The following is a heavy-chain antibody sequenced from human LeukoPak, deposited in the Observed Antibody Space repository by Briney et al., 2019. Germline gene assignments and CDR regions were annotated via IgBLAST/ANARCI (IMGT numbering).Heavy chain of an antibody. V-gene: IGHV3-7*01. J-gene: IGHJ4*02. D-gene: IGHD3-22*01. CDR1: GFTFSSYW. CDR2: IKQDGSEK. Sequence: PGGSLRLSCAASGFTFSSYWMSWVRQAPGKGLEWVANIKQDGSEKYYVDSVKGRFTISRDNAKNPLYLQMNSLRAEDTAVYYCARDSTYYYDSSGYYYAGGSDYWGQGTLVTVSS. CDR3: ARDSTYYYDSSGYYYAGGSDY.